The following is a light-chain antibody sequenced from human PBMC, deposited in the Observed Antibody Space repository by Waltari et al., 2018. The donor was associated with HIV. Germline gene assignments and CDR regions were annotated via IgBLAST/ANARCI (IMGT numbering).Light chain of an antibody. J-gene: IGLJ3*02. V-gene: IGLV1-40*01. CDR1: RSNIGAGYG. CDR2: GNN. CDR3: QSYDSSLSGWV. Sequence: QSVLTQPPSVSGAPGQRVTISCPGNRSNIGAGYGFQWYQHLPGTAPKLLIYGNNNRPSGVPDRFSGSKSGTSASLAITGLQTDDEADYYCQSYDSSLSGWVFGGGTKLTVL.